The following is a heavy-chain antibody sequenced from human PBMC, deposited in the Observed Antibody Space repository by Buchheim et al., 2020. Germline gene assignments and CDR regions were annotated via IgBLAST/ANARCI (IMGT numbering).Heavy chain of an antibody. CDR1: GGSVSSGDYY. CDR3: ARSGGSGPFAFDY. CDR2: IYYSGST. D-gene: IGHD3-10*01. Sequence: QVQLQESGPGLVKPSETLSLTCTVSGGSVSSGDYYWSWIRQPPGKGLEWIGYIYYSGSTNYNPSLKSRVTISVDTSKNQLPLKLSSVTAADTAVYYCARSGGSGPFAFDYWGQGTL. J-gene: IGHJ4*02. V-gene: IGHV4-61*08.